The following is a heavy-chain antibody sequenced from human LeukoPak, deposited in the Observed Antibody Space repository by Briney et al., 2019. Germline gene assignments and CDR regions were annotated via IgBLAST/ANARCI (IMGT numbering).Heavy chain of an antibody. CDR2: ISYDGSNK. V-gene: IGHV3-30-3*02. CDR3: AKTHWELTYYFDY. CDR1: GFTFSSYA. Sequence: GGSLRLSCAASGFTFSSYAMHWVRQAPGKGLEWVAVISYDGSNKYYADSVKGRFTISRDNSKNTLCLQMNSLRAEDTAVYYCAKTHWELTYYFDYWGQGTLVTVSS. D-gene: IGHD1-26*01. J-gene: IGHJ4*02.